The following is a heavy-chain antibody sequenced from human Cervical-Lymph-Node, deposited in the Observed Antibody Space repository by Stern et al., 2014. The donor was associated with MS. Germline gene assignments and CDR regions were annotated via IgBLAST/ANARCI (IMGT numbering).Heavy chain of an antibody. V-gene: IGHV1-2*02. CDR1: GFRFSDYY. CDR3: GRGIKTFDP. J-gene: IGHJ5*02. Sequence: VQLVESGAEVKKPGASVKVSCEASGFRFSDYYIHWVRQAPGQGLEWMGCINTKNGDTQSAQRFQGRVSMTRDTSISTAYMELSSLKSDDTAMYYCGRGIKTFDPWGQGTLVTVSS. CDR2: INTKNGDT. D-gene: IGHD5-24*01.